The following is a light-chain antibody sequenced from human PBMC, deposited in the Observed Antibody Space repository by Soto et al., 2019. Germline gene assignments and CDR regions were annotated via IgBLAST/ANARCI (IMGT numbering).Light chain of an antibody. V-gene: IGKV3-15*01. CDR2: GAT. J-gene: IGKJ1*01. CDR3: KKYTPWHTWT. Sequence: EVFMTHAPATLSVSPVERATLSCRAIQSVSILLAWYQQKPGQSPRLLIHGATTRATGIPARFSGIGSGTEFTLNTSSLQSEDFAVYSCKKYTPWHTWTFAKGNXVDIK. CDR1: QSVSIL.